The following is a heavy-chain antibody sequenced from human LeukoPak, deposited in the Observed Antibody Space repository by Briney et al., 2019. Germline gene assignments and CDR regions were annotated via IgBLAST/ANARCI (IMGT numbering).Heavy chain of an antibody. D-gene: IGHD5-18*01. V-gene: IGHV3-23*01. J-gene: IGHJ4*02. CDR2: MSGSGGST. CDR1: GFTFSSYA. CDR3: AKDFRGGQYGYGGGYFDC. Sequence: GGSLRLSCAASGFTFSSYAMSWVRQAPGKGLEWVSVMSGSGGSTYYPNSVKGRFTISRDNSKNTLYLQMKSLRADDTAVYYWAKDFRGGQYGYGGGYFDCWGQGTLVTVSS.